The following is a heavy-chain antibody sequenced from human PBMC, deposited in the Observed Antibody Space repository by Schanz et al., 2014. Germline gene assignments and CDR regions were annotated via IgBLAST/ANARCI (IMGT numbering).Heavy chain of an antibody. Sequence: QVHLVQSGSEVKKPGASVKVSCKASRYPFTAYYMHWVRQAPGQGLEWMGRINPNSGDTNYAQKLQGRVTMNRDPSTSTAYMALSRLRSDDTAIYYCERDGHSSKWSSYYYYGMDVWGQGTTVTVSS. V-gene: IGHV1-2*06. CDR1: RYPFTAYY. D-gene: IGHD6-13*01. CDR3: ERDGHSSKWSSYYYYGMDV. J-gene: IGHJ6*02. CDR2: INPNSGDT.